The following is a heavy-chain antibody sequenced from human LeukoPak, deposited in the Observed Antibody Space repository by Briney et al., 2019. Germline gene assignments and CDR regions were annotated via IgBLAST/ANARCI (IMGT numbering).Heavy chain of an antibody. Sequence: GGSLRLSCSAPGFTFSSYGMNWARQAPGKGLEWVANINQGGSEKYYVDSVKGRFTISRDNAKNSLYLEMNSLRAEDTAVYYCLRENHDSGWSFDYWGQGTLVTVSS. CDR2: INQGGSEK. J-gene: IGHJ4*02. CDR1: GFTFSSYG. CDR3: LRENHDSGWSFDY. D-gene: IGHD3-22*01. V-gene: IGHV3-7*01.